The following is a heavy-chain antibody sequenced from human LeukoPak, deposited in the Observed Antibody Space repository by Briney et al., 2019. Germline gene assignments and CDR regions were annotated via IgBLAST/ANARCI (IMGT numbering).Heavy chain of an antibody. Sequence: GGSLRLSCAASGFTFNSYAIHWVRQAPGKGLEWVAVISYDGSNKYYADSVKGRFTISRDNSKNTLYLQMNSLRAEDTAVYYCARGGYHILTGYYENWFDPWGQGTLVTVSS. V-gene: IGHV3-30-3*01. CDR1: GFTFNSYA. J-gene: IGHJ5*02. D-gene: IGHD3-9*01. CDR3: ARGGYHILTGYYENWFDP. CDR2: ISYDGSNK.